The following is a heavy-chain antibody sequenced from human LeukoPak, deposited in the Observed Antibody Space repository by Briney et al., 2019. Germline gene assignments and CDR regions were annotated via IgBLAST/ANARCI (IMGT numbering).Heavy chain of an antibody. Sequence: ASVKVSCKASGGTFSSYAISWVRQAPGQGLEWMGGIIPIFGTANYAQKFQGRVTITADESTGTAYMELSSLRSEDTAVYYCARASPGCSSTSCYLRLDYWGQGTLVTVSS. D-gene: IGHD2-2*01. CDR2: IIPIFGTA. CDR3: ARASPGCSSTSCYLRLDY. J-gene: IGHJ4*02. V-gene: IGHV1-69*13. CDR1: GGTFSSYA.